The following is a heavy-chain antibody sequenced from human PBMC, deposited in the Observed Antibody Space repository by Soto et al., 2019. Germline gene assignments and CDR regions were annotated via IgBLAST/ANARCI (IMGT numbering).Heavy chain of an antibody. D-gene: IGHD2-21*02. CDR1: GGSFSGFC. J-gene: IGHJ6*02. CDR3: ARADRTLVTSYGLDV. V-gene: IGHV4-34*01. CDR2: INHSGTT. Sequence: SETLSLTCAVSGGSFSGFCWTWIRQPPGEGLEWIGEINHSGTTNFNPSLRSRLTISLDSSKKHFSLKLTSMTAADAAVYYCARADRTLVTSYGLDVWGQGTTVTV.